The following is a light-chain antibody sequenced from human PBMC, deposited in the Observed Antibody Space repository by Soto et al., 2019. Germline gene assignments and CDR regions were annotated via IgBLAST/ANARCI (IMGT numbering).Light chain of an antibody. CDR1: QSVLYSSNNENY. CDR2: WAS. V-gene: IGKV4-1*01. CDR3: QQYYITPYT. J-gene: IGKJ2*01. Sequence: DIVMTQSPDSLAVSLGERATINCKSSQSVLYSSNNENYLAWYQQKPGQPPRLIIYWASTRESGVPDRFGGSGSETDFTLTISSLQAEDVAVYYCQQYYITPYTFGQGTKLEIK.